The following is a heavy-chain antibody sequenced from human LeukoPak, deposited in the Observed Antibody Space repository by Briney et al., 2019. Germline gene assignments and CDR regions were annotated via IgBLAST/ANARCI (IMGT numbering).Heavy chain of an antibody. CDR2: IGISSGNT. J-gene: IGHJ4*02. D-gene: IGHD5-24*01. CDR1: GFRFSDYS. V-gene: IGHV3-48*01. CDR3: ARDYKYAFDN. Sequence: GGCLRLSCPASGFRFSDYSMNWVRQAPGKGLEWISYIGISSGNTNYADSVKGGFTISGDKAKNSLYLQMNSLRVEDTAVYYCARDYKYAFDNWGQGTLVTVSS.